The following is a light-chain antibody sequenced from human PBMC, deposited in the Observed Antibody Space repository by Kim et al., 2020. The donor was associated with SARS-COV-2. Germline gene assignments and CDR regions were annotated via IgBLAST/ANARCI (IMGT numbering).Light chain of an antibody. Sequence: VSPGQTASISCSGDGLGDKYVCWYHQKPGQSPLLIIYQDSRRPSGIPDRFSGPTSGNTATLTISATQALDEADYYCQTWDGITAVFGGGTQLTVL. CDR2: QDS. J-gene: IGLJ3*02. CDR1: GLGDKY. CDR3: QTWDGITAV. V-gene: IGLV3-1*01.